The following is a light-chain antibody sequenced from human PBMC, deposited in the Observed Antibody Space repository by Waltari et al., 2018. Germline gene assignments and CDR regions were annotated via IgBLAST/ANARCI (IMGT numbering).Light chain of an antibody. CDR3: QQYKSWPLT. V-gene: IGKV3-15*01. CDR2: GIS. Sequence: EIVMTQSPATLSVSPGERVTRSCRASQSLGRFFAWYQQKLGQAPRLLISGISTRATGIPARFSGSGSGTDFTLTISSLESEDFAVYYCQQYKSWPLTFGPGTKVDIK. CDR1: QSLGRF. J-gene: IGKJ3*01.